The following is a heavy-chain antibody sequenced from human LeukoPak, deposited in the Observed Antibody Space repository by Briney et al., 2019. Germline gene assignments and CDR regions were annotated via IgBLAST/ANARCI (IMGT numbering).Heavy chain of an antibody. CDR1: GYTFTSYD. CDR2: MNPNSGNT. Sequence: ASVKVSCKASGYTFTSYDINWVRQATGQGLEWMGWMNPNSGNTGYAQKFQGRVTMTRNTSISTAYMELSSLRSKDTAVYYCARVRIAAAGTKGWFDPWGQGTLVTVSS. D-gene: IGHD6-13*01. J-gene: IGHJ5*02. V-gene: IGHV1-8*01. CDR3: ARVRIAAAGTKGWFDP.